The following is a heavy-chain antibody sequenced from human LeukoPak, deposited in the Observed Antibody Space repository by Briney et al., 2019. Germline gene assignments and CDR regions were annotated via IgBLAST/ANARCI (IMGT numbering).Heavy chain of an antibody. V-gene: IGHV1-69*06. D-gene: IGHD5-12*01. CDR1: GYTFTSYG. CDR3: AKGYSGYDSYAFDI. J-gene: IGHJ3*02. CDR2: IIPMSDTA. Sequence: ASVKVSCKASGYTFTSYGISWVRQAPGQGLEWMGGIIPMSDTANYPQKFRGRLTITADIPTSTVYMELSSLRSEDTAVYYCAKGYSGYDSYAFDIWGQGTMVTVSS.